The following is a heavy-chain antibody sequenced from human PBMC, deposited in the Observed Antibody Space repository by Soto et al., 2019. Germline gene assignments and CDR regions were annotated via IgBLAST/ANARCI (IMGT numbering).Heavy chain of an antibody. CDR1: VFTFSSYS. V-gene: IGHV3-48*02. CDR3: ARVWYGSGSYDVRYYYSYGMDV. Sequence: GRSLRLSCAASVFTFSSYSMNWVRHAPGKWLEWVSYISSSSSTIYYADSVKGRFTISRDNAKNSLYLQMNSLRDEDTAVYYCARVWYGSGSYDVRYYYSYGMDVWGQGTTVTVSS. CDR2: ISSSSSTI. D-gene: IGHD3-10*01. J-gene: IGHJ6*02.